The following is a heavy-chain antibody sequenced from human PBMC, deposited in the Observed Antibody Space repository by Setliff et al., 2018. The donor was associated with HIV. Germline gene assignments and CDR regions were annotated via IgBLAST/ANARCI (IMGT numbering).Heavy chain of an antibody. V-gene: IGHV4-4*07. CDR2: VYASAYS. CDR3: ARDWVTRSNYYGSGSPWYFDF. D-gene: IGHD3-10*01. Sequence: SETLSLTCTVSGDSIGDYYWNWIRQPAGKGLEWIGRVYASAYSNYNPSLKSRVTMSVDTSQNQFSLKLHSVNAADTAVYYCARDWVTRSNYYGSGSPWYFDFWGRGILVTVSS. CDR1: GDSIGDYY. J-gene: IGHJ2*01.